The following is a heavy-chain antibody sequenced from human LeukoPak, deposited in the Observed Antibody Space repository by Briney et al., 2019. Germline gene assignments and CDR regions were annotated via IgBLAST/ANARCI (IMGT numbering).Heavy chain of an antibody. CDR3: ARLAYYDSSADHARFDY. D-gene: IGHD3-22*01. J-gene: IGHJ4*02. V-gene: IGHV4-39*07. Sequence: PSETLSLTCTVSGGSISSSSNDWAWIRQPPGKGLEWIGSVHYSESTNYNPSLKSRVTISVDTSKNQFSLKLSSVTAADTAVYYCARLAYYDSSADHARFDYWGQGTLVTVSS. CDR2: VHYSEST. CDR1: GGSISSSSND.